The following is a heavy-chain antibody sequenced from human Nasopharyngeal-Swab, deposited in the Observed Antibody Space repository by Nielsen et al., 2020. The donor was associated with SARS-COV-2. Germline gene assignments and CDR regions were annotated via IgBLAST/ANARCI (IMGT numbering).Heavy chain of an antibody. CDR3: ATNPTDYYDSSGYPS. Sequence: GGSLRLSCAASGFTFSNYWMHWVRQAPGKGLVWVSRIYSDGTSKIYADSVKGRFTISRDNAKNSLYLQMNSLRAEDTALYYCATNPTDYYDSSGYPSWGQGTLVTVSS. J-gene: IGHJ4*02. CDR2: IYSDGTSK. V-gene: IGHV3-74*01. CDR1: GFTFSNYW. D-gene: IGHD3-22*01.